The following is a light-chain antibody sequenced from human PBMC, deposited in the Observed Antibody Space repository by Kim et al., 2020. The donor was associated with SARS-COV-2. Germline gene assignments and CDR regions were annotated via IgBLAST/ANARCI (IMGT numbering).Light chain of an antibody. CDR3: HQYGSLHWT. V-gene: IGKV3-20*01. Sequence: PGERATRSCRADQSVDSSFIAWYQQKPGQAPRLLIYGTSNRATGIPDRFSGRGSGTDFSLTISRLEPEDFAVYYCHQYGSLHWTFGQGTKVDIK. CDR1: QSVDSSF. J-gene: IGKJ1*01. CDR2: GTS.